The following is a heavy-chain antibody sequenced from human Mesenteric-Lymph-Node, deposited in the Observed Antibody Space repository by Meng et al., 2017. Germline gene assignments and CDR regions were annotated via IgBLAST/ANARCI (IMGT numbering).Heavy chain of an antibody. CDR3: GNLDIRSAW. J-gene: IGHJ4*02. CDR1: GDSVGSISAA. CDR2: TYYRSKWFN. D-gene: IGHD2-21*01. V-gene: IGHV6-1*01. Sequence: SQTLSLPCCISGDSVGSISAAWNWLGQSPARGLEWLGKTYYRSKWFNDYSSSVRRRITINPDNSKNQFSLQLNTVTAADTVVYYCGNLDIRSAWWGQGTLVTVSS.